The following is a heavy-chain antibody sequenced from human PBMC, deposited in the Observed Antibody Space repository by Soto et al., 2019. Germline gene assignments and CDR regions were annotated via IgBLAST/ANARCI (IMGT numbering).Heavy chain of an antibody. Sequence: GGSLRLSCAASGFTFSSYWMSWVRQAPGKGLEWVANIKQDGSEKYYVDSVKGRFTISRDNAKNSLYLQMNSLRAEDTVVYYCARGGDIYCGGDCYDAFDIWGQGTMVTVSS. CDR3: ARGGDIYCGGDCYDAFDI. D-gene: IGHD2-21*02. J-gene: IGHJ3*02. CDR1: GFTFSSYW. V-gene: IGHV3-7*03. CDR2: IKQDGSEK.